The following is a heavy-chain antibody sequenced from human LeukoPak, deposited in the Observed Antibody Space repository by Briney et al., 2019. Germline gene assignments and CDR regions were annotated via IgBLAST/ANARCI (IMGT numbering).Heavy chain of an antibody. CDR1: GFTFSSHW. J-gene: IGHJ4*02. D-gene: IGHD5-18*01. CDR3: ARDLSGIAGYTYGRGIDY. V-gene: IGHV3-7*01. Sequence: PGGSLRLSCAASGFTFSSHWMSWVRQAPGKGLEWVANIKKDGSEKHYVDAVKGRFTISRDNAKTSLYLQMNSLRAEDTAVYYCARDLSGIAGYTYGRGIDYWGQGTLVNVSS. CDR2: IKKDGSEK.